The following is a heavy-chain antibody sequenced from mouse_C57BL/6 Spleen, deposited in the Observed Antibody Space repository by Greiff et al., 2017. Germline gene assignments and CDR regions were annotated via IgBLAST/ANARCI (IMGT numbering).Heavy chain of an antibody. CDR2: INPSGGYT. CDR1: GYTFTSYW. CDR3: ARSGILAYYSNHGVYFDY. D-gene: IGHD2-5*01. V-gene: IGHV1-7*01. Sequence: VQLQQSGAELAKPGASVKLSCKASGYTFTSYWMHWVKQRPGQGLEWMGYINPSGGYTKYNQKFKDKATLTADKSSSTAYMQLGSLTYEDSAVYYCARSGILAYYSNHGVYFDYWGQGTTLTVSS. J-gene: IGHJ2*01.